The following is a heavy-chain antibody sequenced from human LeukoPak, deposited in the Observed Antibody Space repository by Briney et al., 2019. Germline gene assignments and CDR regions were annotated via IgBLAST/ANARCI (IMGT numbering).Heavy chain of an antibody. CDR2: INPNSGGT. CDR1: GYTFTGYY. V-gene: IGHV1-2*02. J-gene: IGHJ4*02. D-gene: IGHD6-13*01. CDR3: ARVRSNSSSWSLFDY. Sequence: ASVKVSCKASGYTFTGYYMHWVRQAPGQGLEWMGWINPNSGGTNYAQKFQGRVTMTRDTSISTAYMELSRLRSDDTAVYYCARVRSNSSSWSLFDYWGQGTLVTVSS.